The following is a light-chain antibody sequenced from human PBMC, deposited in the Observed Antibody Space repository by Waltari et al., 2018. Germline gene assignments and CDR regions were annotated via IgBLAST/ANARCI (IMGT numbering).Light chain of an antibody. Sequence: SYELTQPPSVSVSPGQTARNTCSGDALPKKYAYWYQQKSGQAPVLVIYEDSKRPSGIPERFSGSSSGTTATLTISGAQVEDEADYYCCSTDSSGHDRVFGGGTKLTVL. CDR1: ALPKKY. CDR2: EDS. CDR3: CSTDSSGHDRV. V-gene: IGLV3-10*01. J-gene: IGLJ3*02.